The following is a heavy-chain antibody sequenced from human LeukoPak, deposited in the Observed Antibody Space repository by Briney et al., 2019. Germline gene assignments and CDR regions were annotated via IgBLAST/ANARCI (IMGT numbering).Heavy chain of an antibody. J-gene: IGHJ4*02. CDR1: GFTFSTYV. CDR2: ISPGSNYK. D-gene: IGHD2-2*01. CDR3: ARGRGCSSLSCYPDY. Sequence: GRSLRLSCAASGFTFSTYVLHWVRQAPGKGLEWVSSISPGSNYKHYANSVRGRFTISRDNAKNSLYLQMNSLGAGDTALYYCARGRGCSSLSCYPDYWGQGTLVTVSS. V-gene: IGHV3-21*01.